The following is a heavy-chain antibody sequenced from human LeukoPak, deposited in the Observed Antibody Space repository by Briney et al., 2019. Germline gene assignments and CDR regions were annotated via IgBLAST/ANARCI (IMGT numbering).Heavy chain of an antibody. Sequence: SETLSLTCTVSGGSISSYYWSWIRQPPGKGLEWIGYIYYTGSTDYNPSLKSRVAISVDTSKNQFSLKLSSVTAADTAVYYCARGSKAAPGTFDYWGQGTLVPVSS. CDR2: IYYTGST. CDR3: ARGSKAAPGTFDY. D-gene: IGHD6-13*01. V-gene: IGHV4-59*01. CDR1: GGSISSYY. J-gene: IGHJ4*02.